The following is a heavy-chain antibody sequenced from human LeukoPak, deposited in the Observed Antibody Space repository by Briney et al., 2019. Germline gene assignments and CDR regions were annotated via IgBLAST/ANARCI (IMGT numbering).Heavy chain of an antibody. V-gene: IGHV1-18*01. J-gene: IGHJ4*02. D-gene: IGHD5-12*01. Sequence: GASVKVSCTASGYTFTSYGISWVRQAPGRGLEWMGWTSTYSGNTEYSQKIQDRVTMTRDTSTNTAYMELRSLTSDDTAVYYCARPAGYSGYDYVHWGQGTLVTVSS. CDR1: GYTFTSYG. CDR2: TSTYSGNT. CDR3: ARPAGYSGYDYVH.